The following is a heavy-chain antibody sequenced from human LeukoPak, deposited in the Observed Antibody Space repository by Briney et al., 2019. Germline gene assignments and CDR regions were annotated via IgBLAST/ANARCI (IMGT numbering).Heavy chain of an antibody. CDR1: GFTFSSYP. V-gene: IGHV3-30*02. Sequence: GGSLRLSCAASGFTFSSYPMHWVRQAPGKGLEWVAFIRDDGSNKYYADSVKGRFTISRDNSKNTLYLQMNSLRAEDTAVYYCARVGHIVATDDAFDIWGQGTMVTVSS. J-gene: IGHJ3*02. D-gene: IGHD5-12*01. CDR2: IRDDGSNK. CDR3: ARVGHIVATDDAFDI.